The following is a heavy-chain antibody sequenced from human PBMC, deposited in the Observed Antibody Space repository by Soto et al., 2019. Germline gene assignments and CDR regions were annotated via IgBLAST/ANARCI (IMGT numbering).Heavy chain of an antibody. Sequence: LRLSCRASGLTCRCFWMHWVRQAPGKGLAWVSRIKTDGSSTNYADSVKGRFTISRDNAKNTLYLQMNSLRPEDTAVYYCTREKFDPWGQGTLVTVSS. CDR1: GLTCRCFW. V-gene: IGHV3-74*01. J-gene: IGHJ5*02. CDR2: IKTDGSST. CDR3: TREKFDP.